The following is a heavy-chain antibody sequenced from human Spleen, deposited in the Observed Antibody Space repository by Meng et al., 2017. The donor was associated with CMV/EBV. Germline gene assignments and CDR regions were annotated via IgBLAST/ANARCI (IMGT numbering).Heavy chain of an antibody. V-gene: IGHV3-33*01. Sequence: GESLKISCAASGFMFNTYGIHWVRQAPGKGLEWVAVIWYDGSNKYYADSVKGRFTISRDNAKNTLYLQMNSLRAEDTAVYYCARDGRITIFGVVIMTPRDWSGGMDVWGQGTTVTVSS. CDR3: ARDGRITIFGVVIMTPRDWSGGMDV. CDR1: GFMFNTYG. J-gene: IGHJ6*02. CDR2: IWYDGSNK. D-gene: IGHD3-3*01.